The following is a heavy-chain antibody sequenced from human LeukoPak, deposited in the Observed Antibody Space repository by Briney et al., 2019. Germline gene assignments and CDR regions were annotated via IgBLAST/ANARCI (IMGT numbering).Heavy chain of an antibody. CDR3: ARVGSYDFWSGHFDC. CDR2: IIPIFGTA. J-gene: IGHJ4*02. CDR1: GGTFSSYA. Sequence: SVKVSCKASGGTFSSYAISWVRQAPGQGLEWMGGIIPIFGTANYAPKFQGRVTITADDSTSTAYMELSSLRSEDTAVYYCARVGSYDFWSGHFDCWGQGTLVTVSS. V-gene: IGHV1-69*13. D-gene: IGHD3-3*01.